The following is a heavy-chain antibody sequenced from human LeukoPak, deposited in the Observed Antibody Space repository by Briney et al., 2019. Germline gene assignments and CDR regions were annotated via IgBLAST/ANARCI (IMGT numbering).Heavy chain of an antibody. D-gene: IGHD3-10*01. Sequence: SETLSLTCAVYGGSFSGYYWSWIRQPPGKGLEWIGEINHSGGTNYNPSLKSRVTISVDTSKNQFSLKLSSVTAADTAVYYCARVRATYYYGSGAQRGNWFDPWGQGTLVTVSS. J-gene: IGHJ5*02. CDR1: GGSFSGYY. CDR2: INHSGGT. V-gene: IGHV4-34*01. CDR3: ARVRATYYYGSGAQRGNWFDP.